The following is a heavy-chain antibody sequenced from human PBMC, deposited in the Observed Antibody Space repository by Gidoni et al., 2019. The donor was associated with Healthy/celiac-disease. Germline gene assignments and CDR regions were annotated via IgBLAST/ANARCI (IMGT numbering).Heavy chain of an antibody. CDR3: VKEDAYYDILTGLNAFDI. J-gene: IGHJ3*02. CDR1: GFTFSSYA. D-gene: IGHD3-9*01. Sequence: EVQLVESGGGLVQPGGSLSRSCSASGFTFSSYAMHWVRQAPGKGLEYVSAISSTGGSTYYADSVKGRFTISRDNSKNTLYLQMSSLRAEDTAVYYCVKEDAYYDILTGLNAFDIWGQGTRVTVSS. CDR2: ISSTGGST. V-gene: IGHV3-64D*06.